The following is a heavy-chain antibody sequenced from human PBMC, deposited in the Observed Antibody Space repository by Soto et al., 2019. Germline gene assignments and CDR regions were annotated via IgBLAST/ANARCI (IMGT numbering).Heavy chain of an antibody. CDR3: ARGGKHGSHFYGMDV. V-gene: IGHV5-51*01. J-gene: IGHJ6*02. Sequence: GESLKISCVGAGYSFITYWVAWVRQMPGKGLEWMGIFNPRDPAATYSPSFQGQVTISADRSISTAYLQWNSLKASDTAIYYCARGGKHGSHFYGMDVWGQGTTVPVSS. CDR2: FNPRDPAA. CDR1: GYSFITYW. D-gene: IGHD1-26*01.